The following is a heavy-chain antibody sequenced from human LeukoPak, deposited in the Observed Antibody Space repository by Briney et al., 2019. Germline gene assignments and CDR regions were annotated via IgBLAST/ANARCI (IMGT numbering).Heavy chain of an antibody. V-gene: IGHV3-48*03. CDR3: AKARGYCSGGSCYSGFDY. J-gene: IGHJ4*02. CDR1: GYTLSSYE. D-gene: IGHD2-15*01. CDR2: ITSSGDTR. Sequence: PGGSLRLSCAASGYTLSSYEIHWVRQAPGKGLEWVSYITSSGDTRQYADSVKGRFTISRDNAKNSLYLQMNSLRAEDTAIYYCAKARGYCSGGSCYSGFDYWGQGTLVTVSS.